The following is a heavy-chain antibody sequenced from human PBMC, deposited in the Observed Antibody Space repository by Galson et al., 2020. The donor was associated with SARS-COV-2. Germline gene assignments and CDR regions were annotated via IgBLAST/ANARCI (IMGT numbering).Heavy chain of an antibody. V-gene: IGHV3-21*01. D-gene: IGHD3-22*01. CDR1: GFNFSSYS. CDR3: ARDIGSGYYYGWFDP. J-gene: IGHJ5*02. CDR2: ISSSSSYI. Sequence: LSLTCAASGFNFSSYSMNWVRQAPGKGLEWVSSISSSSSYIYYADSVKGRFTISRDNAKNSLYLQMNSLRAEDTAVYYCARDIGSGYYYGWFDPWGQGTLVTVSS.